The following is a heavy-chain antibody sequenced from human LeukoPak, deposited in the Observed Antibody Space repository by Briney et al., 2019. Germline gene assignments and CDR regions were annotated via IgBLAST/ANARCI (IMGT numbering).Heavy chain of an antibody. V-gene: IGHV3-74*01. CDR1: GFTFSSYW. CDR2: INSDGSST. D-gene: IGHD3-3*01. CDR3: ARDWYYDLWSGSPDAFDI. J-gene: IGHJ3*02. Sequence: GGSLRLSCAASGFTFSSYWMHWVRQAPGKGLVWVSRINSDGSSTSYADSVKGRFTISRDNAKDTLYLQMNSLRAEDTAVYYCARDWYYDLWSGSPDAFDIWGQGTMVTVSS.